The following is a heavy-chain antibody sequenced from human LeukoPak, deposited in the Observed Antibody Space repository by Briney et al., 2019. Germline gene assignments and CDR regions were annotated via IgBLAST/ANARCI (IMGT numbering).Heavy chain of an antibody. CDR2: IYYSGST. CDR1: GGSIRSYY. V-gene: IGHV4-59*01. J-gene: IGHJ4*02. Sequence: PPETLSLICTVSGGSIRSYYRSWFRQPPGKGLEGIAYIYYSGSTNYNPFLESRVAISVDTFKNQFSLKLDSVTAADTAVYYCARLQATVSIHAYFDFWGQGTLVTVSS. D-gene: IGHD4-17*01. CDR3: ARLQATVSIHAYFDF.